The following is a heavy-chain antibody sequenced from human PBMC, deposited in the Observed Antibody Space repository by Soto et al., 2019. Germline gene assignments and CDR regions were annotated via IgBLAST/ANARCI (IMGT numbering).Heavy chain of an antibody. CDR3: TTEGALPGPDFDY. V-gene: IGHV3-72*01. D-gene: IGHD3-16*01. CDR2: TKDKANSYTA. J-gene: IGHJ4*02. Sequence: EVQLVESGGGLVQPGGSLRLSCVASGFTFSDHYIDWVRQAPGKGLEWVGRTKDKANSYTAEYAASVKGRFTISRDDSKNTLYLQMNSLKTEDTAVYYCTTEGALPGPDFDYWDQGTLVTVSS. CDR1: GFTFSDHY.